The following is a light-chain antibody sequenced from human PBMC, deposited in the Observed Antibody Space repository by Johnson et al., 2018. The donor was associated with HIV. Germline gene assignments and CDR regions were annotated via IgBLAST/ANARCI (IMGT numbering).Light chain of an antibody. J-gene: IGLJ1*01. CDR1: SSNIGNNY. CDR2: ENN. CDR3: GTWDSSLSAYV. Sequence: QSVFTQSPSVSAAPGQKVTISCSGSSSNIGNNYVSWFQQLPGTAPKLLIYENNKRPSGIPDRFSGSKSGTSATLGITGLQTGDEADYYCGTWDSSLSAYVFGTGTEVTVL. V-gene: IGLV1-51*02.